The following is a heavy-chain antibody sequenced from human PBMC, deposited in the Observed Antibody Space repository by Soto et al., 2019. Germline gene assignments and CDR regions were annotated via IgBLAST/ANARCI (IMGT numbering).Heavy chain of an antibody. CDR3: ARDRDIAVAGHFDY. D-gene: IGHD6-19*01. V-gene: IGHV3-21*01. CDR1: GFTFSSYS. Sequence: EVQLVESGGGLVKPGGSLRLSCAASGFTFSSYSMNWVRQAPGKGLEWVSSISSSSSYIYYADSVKGRFTISRDNAKNSLYLQMNSLRAEDTAVYYCARDRDIAVAGHFDYWGQGTLVTVSS. J-gene: IGHJ4*02. CDR2: ISSSSSYI.